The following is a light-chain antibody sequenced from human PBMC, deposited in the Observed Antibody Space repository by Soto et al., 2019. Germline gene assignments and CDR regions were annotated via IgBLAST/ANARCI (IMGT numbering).Light chain of an antibody. V-gene: IGLV1-47*01. J-gene: IGLJ2*01. CDR1: TSNIGSNY. CDR3: AAWDDSLSGVV. Sequence: QAVVTQPPSASGTPGQRVTISCSGGTSNIGSNYVYWYQQLPGTAPKLLIYTNNERPSGVPDRFSGSKSGTSASLAITGLRSEDEADYYCAAWDDSLSGVVFGGGTKVTVL. CDR2: TNN.